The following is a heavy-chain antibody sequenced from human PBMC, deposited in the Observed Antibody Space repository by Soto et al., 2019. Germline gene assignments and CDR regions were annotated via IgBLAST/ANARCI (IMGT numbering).Heavy chain of an antibody. Sequence: ASVKVSCKASGYTFTSYYMHWVRQAPGQGLEWMGLINPSGGSTSYAQKFQGRVTMTRDTSTSTVYMELSSLRSEDTAVYYCARDNYYDSSGYYSPGLYYGMDVWGQGTTVTVSS. CDR1: GYTFTSYY. J-gene: IGHJ6*02. D-gene: IGHD3-22*01. CDR2: INPSGGST. V-gene: IGHV1-46*03. CDR3: ARDNYYDSSGYYSPGLYYGMDV.